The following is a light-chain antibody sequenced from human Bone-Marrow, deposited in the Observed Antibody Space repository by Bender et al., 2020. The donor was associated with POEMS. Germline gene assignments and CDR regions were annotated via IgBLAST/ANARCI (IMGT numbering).Light chain of an antibody. CDR3: ASWDDSVSGVL. CDR2: RNT. V-gene: IGLV1-47*01. J-gene: IGLJ2*01. CDR1: SSNIGSNI. Sequence: QSVLTQPPSASGTPGQSVIMSCSGSSSNIGSNIVNWYQQLPGTAPKLLIHRNTQRPSGVPDRFSASKSDTSASLAISGLRSEDEADYYCASWDDSVSGVLFGGGTKLTVL.